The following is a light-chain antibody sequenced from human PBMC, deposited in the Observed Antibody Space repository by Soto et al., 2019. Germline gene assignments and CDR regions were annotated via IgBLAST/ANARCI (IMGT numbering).Light chain of an antibody. J-gene: IGLJ3*02. CDR2: LKSDGSH. V-gene: IGLV4-69*01. CDR3: QTWGTGIRV. Sequence: QLVLTQSPSASASLGASVKLPCTLSRGHSTYTIAWHQQQPDKGPRYLMKLKSDGSHSKGDGIPDRFSGSSSGAERYLTIASLQSEDEADYYCQTWGTGIRVFGGGTKLTVL. CDR1: RGHSTYT.